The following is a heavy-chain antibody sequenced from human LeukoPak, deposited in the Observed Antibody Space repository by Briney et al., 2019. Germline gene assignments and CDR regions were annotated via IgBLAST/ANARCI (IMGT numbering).Heavy chain of an antibody. CDR2: IYYSGST. CDR3: ARDFLGAGTVGATSGY. D-gene: IGHD1-26*01. V-gene: IGHV4-39*02. Sequence: SETLSLTCTVSGGSISSSSSYWGWIRQPPGKGLEWIGSIYYSGSTYYNPSLKSRVTISVDTSKNQFSLKLSSVTAADTAVYYCARDFLGAGTVGATSGYWGQGTLVTVSS. J-gene: IGHJ4*02. CDR1: GGSISSSSSY.